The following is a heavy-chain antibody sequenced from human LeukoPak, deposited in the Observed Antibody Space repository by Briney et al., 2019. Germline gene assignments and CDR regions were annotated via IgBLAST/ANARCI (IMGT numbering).Heavy chain of an antibody. Sequence: SETLSLTCTVSGGSISSHYWSWTRQPPGKGLEWIGYIYYSGSTNYNPSLKSRVTISLDTSKNQFSLKLSSVTAADTAVYYCARRAQYYYALDVWGQGTTVTVSS. CDR2: IYYSGST. CDR3: ARRAQYYYALDV. CDR1: GGSISSHY. J-gene: IGHJ6*02. V-gene: IGHV4-59*08.